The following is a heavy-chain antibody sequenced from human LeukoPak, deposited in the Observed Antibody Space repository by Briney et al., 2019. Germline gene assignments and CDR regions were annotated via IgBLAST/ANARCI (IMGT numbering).Heavy chain of an antibody. V-gene: IGHV3-30-3*01. Sequence: GGSLRLSCAASGFTFSSYAMHWVRQAPGKGLEWVAVISYDGSNKYYADSVKGRFTISRDNSKNTVSLQMNSLRAEDTAVYYCAKVSSYDYVWGGRSKDYWGQGTLVPVSS. J-gene: IGHJ4*02. CDR3: AKVSSYDYVWGGRSKDY. CDR1: GFTFSSYA. D-gene: IGHD3-16*01. CDR2: ISYDGSNK.